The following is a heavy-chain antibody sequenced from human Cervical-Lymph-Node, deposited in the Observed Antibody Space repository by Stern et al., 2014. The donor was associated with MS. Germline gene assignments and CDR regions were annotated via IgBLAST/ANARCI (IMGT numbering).Heavy chain of an antibody. CDR2: IYSSGST. V-gene: IGHV4-61*02. D-gene: IGHD3-9*01. CDR1: GGSISSGNYY. Sequence: QLQLQESGPGLVKPSQTLSLTCTVSGGSISSGNYYWSWIRQPAGEGLEWIGRIYSSGSTQYNPPLKSRVTISADTSTNQFSLTLGSVTAADTAVYYCARGNYDVLTDNGGHGFDIWGQGTMVTVSS. CDR3: ARGNYDVLTDNGGHGFDI. J-gene: IGHJ3*02.